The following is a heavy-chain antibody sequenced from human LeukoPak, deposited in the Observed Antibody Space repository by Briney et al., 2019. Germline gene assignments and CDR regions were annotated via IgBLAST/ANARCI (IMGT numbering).Heavy chain of an antibody. Sequence: SETLSLTCTVSGGSISSYYWSWIRQPPGKGLEWIGYIYYSGTTNYNPSLKSRVTISVDTSKDQFSLKLNSVTAADTAVYCCARLSSGSSSWYDIDYWGQGTLVTVSS. CDR1: GGSISSYY. V-gene: IGHV4-59*08. J-gene: IGHJ4*02. CDR3: ARLSSGSSSWYDIDY. CDR2: IYYSGTT. D-gene: IGHD6-13*01.